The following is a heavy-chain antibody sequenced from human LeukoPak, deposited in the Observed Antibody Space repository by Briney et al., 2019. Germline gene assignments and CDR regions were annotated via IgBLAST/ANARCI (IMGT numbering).Heavy chain of an antibody. J-gene: IGHJ4*02. D-gene: IGHD3-22*01. CDR1: GYTFSDFS. CDR2: ISVRSNYR. V-gene: IGHV3-21*01. CDR3: VRLRRNSDRSGYYYYYDY. Sequence: GGSLTLSCAASGYTFSDFSVNWVRQAQGKGLEWVSSISVRSNYRYYADSVRGRFTISRDDARDSLFLQMNSLRAEDTAVYFCVRLRRNSDRSGYYYYYDYWGQGTLVTVSS.